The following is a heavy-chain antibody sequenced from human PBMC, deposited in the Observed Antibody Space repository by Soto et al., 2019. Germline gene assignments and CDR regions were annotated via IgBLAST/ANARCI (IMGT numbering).Heavy chain of an antibody. CDR2: I. CDR3: ARRGYGSRWPNVYMDV. D-gene: IGHD6-13*01. J-gene: IGHJ6*03. Sequence: PGGSLRLSCAASGFTFSSDAMSWVRQAPGKGLDWVSSINAKSVKGRFTISRDNSENTLYLQMGSLRAEDMALYYCARRGYGSRWPNVYMDVWGKGTTVTVSS. V-gene: IGHV3-64*01. CDR1: GFTFSSDA.